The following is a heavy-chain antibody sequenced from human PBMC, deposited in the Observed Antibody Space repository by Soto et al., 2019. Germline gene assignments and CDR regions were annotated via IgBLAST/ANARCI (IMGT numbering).Heavy chain of an antibody. V-gene: IGHV3-7*01. D-gene: IGHD1-20*01. CDR1: GFTFSSYW. CDR3: ARESLPYNNLYYYGMDV. J-gene: IGHJ6*02. CDR2: IKQDGSEK. Sequence: EVQLVESGGGLVQPGGSLRLSCAASGFTFSSYWMSWVRQAPGKGLEWVANIKQDGSEKYYVDSVKGRFTISRDNAKNSLYLQMNSLRAEDTAVYYCARESLPYNNLYYYGMDVWGQGTTVTVSS.